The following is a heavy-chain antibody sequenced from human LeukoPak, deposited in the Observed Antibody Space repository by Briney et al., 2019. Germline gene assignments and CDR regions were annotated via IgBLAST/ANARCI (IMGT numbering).Heavy chain of an antibody. CDR1: GDSVSSNGAS. V-gene: IGHV6-1*01. CDR3: GREADFGVVTN. J-gene: IGHJ4*02. Sequence: SQTLSLTCAISGDSVSSNGASWNWIRQSPSRGLEWLGRAYYRSQQWHSDYAPSVKGRITLNPDTSKNQFSLQLNSMTPEDTAVYYCGREADFGVVTNWGQGTLVTVSS. D-gene: IGHD3-3*01. CDR2: AYYRSQQWHS.